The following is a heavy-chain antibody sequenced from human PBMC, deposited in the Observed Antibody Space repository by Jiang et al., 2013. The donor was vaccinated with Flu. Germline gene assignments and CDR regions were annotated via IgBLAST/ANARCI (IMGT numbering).Heavy chain of an antibody. J-gene: IGHJ4*02. CDR2: VKQDGSEK. V-gene: IGHV3-7*03. Sequence: VQLLESGGGLVQPGGSLRLSCAASGFTFSSYFMSWVRQAPGKGLEWVANVKQDGSEKYHVDSSEGPVRHLQRQRQKLTVLQMNSLRAEDTAVYYCARQSGYSYGSYFDYWGQGTLVTVSS. CDR1: GFTFSSYF. D-gene: IGHD5-18*01. CDR3: ARQSGYSYGSYFDY.